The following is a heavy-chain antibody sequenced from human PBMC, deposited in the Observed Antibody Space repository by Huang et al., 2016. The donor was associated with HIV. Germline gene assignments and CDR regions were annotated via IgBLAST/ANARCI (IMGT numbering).Heavy chain of an antibody. Sequence: QIQLVQSGAEVKKPGASVKVSCKASGYTFTNYGITWVRQDPGHGLEWMGWISTVNGNTDYAPKVQGRVTMSTDTPTTTAFMELRSLRSDDTAVYYCARDLDIVVPTAPDYWGQGTLVTVSS. D-gene: IGHD2-21*02. CDR2: ISTVNGNT. J-gene: IGHJ4*02. V-gene: IGHV1-18*01. CDR3: ARDLDIVVPTAPDY. CDR1: GYTFTNYG.